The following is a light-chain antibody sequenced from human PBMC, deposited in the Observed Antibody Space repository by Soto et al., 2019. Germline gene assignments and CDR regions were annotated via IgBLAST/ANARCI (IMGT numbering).Light chain of an antibody. CDR2: LGS. Sequence: DIVMTQSPLSLPVTPGEPASISCRSSQSLLHSNGYNYLDWYLQKPGQSPQLLIYLGSNRASGVPDRFSGSGSSTDFTLKISRVEAEDVGVYYCMQALQTPYTFGQGTKVDIK. V-gene: IGKV2-28*01. CDR1: QSLLHSNGYNY. CDR3: MQALQTPYT. J-gene: IGKJ2*01.